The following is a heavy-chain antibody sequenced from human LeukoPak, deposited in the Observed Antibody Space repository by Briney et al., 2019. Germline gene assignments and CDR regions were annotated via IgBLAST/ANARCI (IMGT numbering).Heavy chain of an antibody. CDR3: ARDGPWGVYYFDY. CDR1: GFTFSSYS. J-gene: IGHJ4*02. D-gene: IGHD7-27*01. CDR2: ISSSSSYI. V-gene: IGHV3-21*01. Sequence: GGSLRLSCAASGFTFSSYSMNWVRRAPGKGLEWVSSISSSSSYIYYADSVKGRFTISRDNAKNSLYLQMNSLRAEDTAVYYCARDGPWGVYYFDYWGQGTLVTVSS.